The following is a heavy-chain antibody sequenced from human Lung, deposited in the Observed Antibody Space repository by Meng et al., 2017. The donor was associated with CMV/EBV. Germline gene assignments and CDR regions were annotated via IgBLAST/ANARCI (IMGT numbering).Heavy chain of an antibody. CDR2: IYFRGNT. D-gene: IGHD5-24*01. CDR3: VTETGYNYDN. CDR1: GGSISSSSYY. J-gene: IGHJ4*02. V-gene: IGHV4-39*07. Sequence: QLQLQDCGLGQVQPSETLSLTCSVSGGSISSSSYYWGWIRQSPGKGLEWIGSIYFRGNTYYNPSLKSRVTMSVGTAQNKFSLTLRSVTAADTAVYYCVTETGYNYDNWGQGALVTVSS.